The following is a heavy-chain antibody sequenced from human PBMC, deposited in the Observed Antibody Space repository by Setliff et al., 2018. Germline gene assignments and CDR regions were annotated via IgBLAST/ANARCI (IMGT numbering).Heavy chain of an antibody. CDR1: GGSFNVYF. D-gene: IGHD7-27*01. CDR2: INHSGRT. J-gene: IGHJ4*02. V-gene: IGHV4-34*01. Sequence: SETLSLTCAVYGGSFNVYFWSWVRQPPGKGLEWIGEINHSGRTTYNPSLKSRVTISVDTSKNQFSLKLNSVTAADTAVYFCARFGPLDLTGDWALDSWGQGTLVTVSS. CDR3: ARFGPLDLTGDWALDS.